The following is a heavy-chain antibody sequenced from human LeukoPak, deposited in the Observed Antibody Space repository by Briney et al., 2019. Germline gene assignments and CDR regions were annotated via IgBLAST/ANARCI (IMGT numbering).Heavy chain of an antibody. Sequence: WETLSLTCTVSCGFISIHYWSWIRQPPGGGLEWIGYSYYNGSTNSNPSLKSRVSISVATSKTQFSLKLSSVTAADTAVYYCARGKGSYGYSGMDVWGQGTTVTVSS. J-gene: IGHJ6*02. V-gene: IGHV4-59*11. CDR1: CGFISIHY. CDR2: SYYNGST. D-gene: IGHD5-18*01. CDR3: ARGKGSYGYSGMDV.